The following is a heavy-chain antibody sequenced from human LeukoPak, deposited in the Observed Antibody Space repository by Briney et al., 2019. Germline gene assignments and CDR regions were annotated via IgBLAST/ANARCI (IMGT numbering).Heavy chain of an antibody. J-gene: IGHJ3*02. CDR3: ASEYSGSYYAFDI. CDR2: INAGNGNT. V-gene: IGHV1-3*01. Sequence: ASVKVSCKASGYTFTSYAMHWVRQAPRQRLEWMGWINAGNGNTKYSQKFQGRVTITRDTSASTAYMELSSLRSEDTAVYYCASEYSGSYYAFDIWGQGTMVTVSS. D-gene: IGHD1-26*01. CDR1: GYTFTSYA.